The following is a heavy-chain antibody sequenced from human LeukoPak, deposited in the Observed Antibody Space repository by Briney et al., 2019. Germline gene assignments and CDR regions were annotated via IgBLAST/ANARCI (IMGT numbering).Heavy chain of an antibody. CDR3: AKGNRLLHAPGYCSGGSCYSWFDP. D-gene: IGHD2-15*01. J-gene: IGHJ5*02. V-gene: IGHV1-69*13. CDR2: IIPIFGTA. Sequence: ASVKVSCKASGGTFSSYAISWVRQAPGQGLEWMGGIIPIFGTANYAQKFQGRVTITADESTSTAYMELSSRRSEDTAVYYCAKGNRLLHAPGYCSGGSCYSWFDPWGQGTLVTVSS. CDR1: GGTFSSYA.